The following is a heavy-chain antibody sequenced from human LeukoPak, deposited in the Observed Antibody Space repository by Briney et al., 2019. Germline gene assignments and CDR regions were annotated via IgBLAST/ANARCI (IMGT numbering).Heavy chain of an antibody. J-gene: IGHJ6*03. V-gene: IGHV3-66*04. CDR3: AKRLAVAGTANYYYYYMDV. CDR1: GFTVSSNY. Sequence: GGSLRLSCAASGFTVSSNYMSWVRQAPGKGLEWVSVIYSGGSTYYADSVKGRFTISRDNSKNTLYLQMNSLRAEDTAVYYCAKRLAVAGTANYYYYYMDVWGKGTTVTISS. CDR2: IYSGGST. D-gene: IGHD6-13*01.